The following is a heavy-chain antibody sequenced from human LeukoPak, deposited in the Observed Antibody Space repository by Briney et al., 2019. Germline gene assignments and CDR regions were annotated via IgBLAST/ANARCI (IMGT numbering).Heavy chain of an antibody. D-gene: IGHD1-14*01. V-gene: IGHV3-7*01. CDR1: GFTFSKYW. Sequence: GGSLRLSCEASGFTFSKYWMSWVRQAPGKGLEWVANIKEDGSAKGYVESVKGRFTISRDNAKNSMFLQMNNMRPEDTAVYYCARDPETERGRDGLDYWGQGTLVTVSS. CDR3: ARDPETERGRDGLDY. J-gene: IGHJ4*02. CDR2: IKEDGSAK.